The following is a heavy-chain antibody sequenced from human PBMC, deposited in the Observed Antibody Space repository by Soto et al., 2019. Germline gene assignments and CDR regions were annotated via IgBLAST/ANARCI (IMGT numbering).Heavy chain of an antibody. CDR2: IIPILGIA. Sequence: SVKVSCKASGGTFSSYTISWVRQAPGQGLEWMGRIIPILGIANYAQKFQGRVTITADKSTSTAYMELSSLRSEDTAVYYCARGGGYDILTGYSTPFDYWGQGTLVTVSS. V-gene: IGHV1-69*02. D-gene: IGHD3-9*01. J-gene: IGHJ4*02. CDR3: ARGGGYDILTGYSTPFDY. CDR1: GGTFSSYT.